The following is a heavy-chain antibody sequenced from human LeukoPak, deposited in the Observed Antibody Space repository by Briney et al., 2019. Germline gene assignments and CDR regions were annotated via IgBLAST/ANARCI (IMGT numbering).Heavy chain of an antibody. CDR3: AAGISSPDY. D-gene: IGHD3-16*01. CDR2: ISYDASNK. J-gene: IGHJ4*02. V-gene: IGHV3-30*12. Sequence: PGGSLRLSCAASGFTFSSYGMHWVRQAPGKGLEWVALISYDASNKYYADSVKGRFTISRDNSKNTLYLQMNSLRAEDTAVYYCAAGISSPDYWGQGTLVTVSS. CDR1: GFTFSSYG.